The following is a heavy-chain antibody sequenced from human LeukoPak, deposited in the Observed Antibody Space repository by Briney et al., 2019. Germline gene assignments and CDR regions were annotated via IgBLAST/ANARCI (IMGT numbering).Heavy chain of an antibody. D-gene: IGHD6-19*01. V-gene: IGHV3-48*04. J-gene: IGHJ4*02. CDR2: ISSSGSTI. CDR1: GFTFSSHW. CDR3: ARYLKQFYFDY. Sequence: GGSLRLSCTASGFTFSSHWMHWVRQAPGKGLEWVSYISSSGSTIYYADSVKGRFTISRDNAKNSLYLQMNSLRAEDTAVYYCARYLKQFYFDYWGQGTLVTVSS.